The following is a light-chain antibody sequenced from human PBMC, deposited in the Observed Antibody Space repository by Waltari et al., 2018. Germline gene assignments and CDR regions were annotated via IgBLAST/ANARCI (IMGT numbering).Light chain of an antibody. CDR1: QSVRNN. J-gene: IGKJ4*01. CDR3: KQYNNWPFLT. Sequence: EVVMTQSPVTLSVSSGERATLSCRASQSVRNNLAWYQQKPGQAPRLLIHGASTRATGIPARFSGSGSGTDFTLTISSLQSEDFAVYYCKQYNNWPFLTFGGGTKVEI. V-gene: IGKV3-15*01. CDR2: GAS.